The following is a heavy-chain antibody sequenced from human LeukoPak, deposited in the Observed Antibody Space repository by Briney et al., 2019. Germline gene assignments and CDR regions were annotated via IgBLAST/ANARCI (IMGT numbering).Heavy chain of an antibody. Sequence: GGSLRLSCAASGFTFSTYSMNWVRQAPGKGLEWVSYISSSSSTIYYADSVKGRFTISRDNAKNSLYLQMNSLRAEDTAVYYCARSPVGMATIFDYWGQGTLVTVSS. V-gene: IGHV3-48*04. D-gene: IGHD5-24*01. J-gene: IGHJ4*02. CDR3: ARSPVGMATIFDY. CDR2: ISSSSSTI. CDR1: GFTFSTYS.